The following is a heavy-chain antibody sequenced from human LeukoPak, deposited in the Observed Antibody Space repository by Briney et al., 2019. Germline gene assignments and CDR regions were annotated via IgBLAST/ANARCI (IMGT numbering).Heavy chain of an antibody. D-gene: IGHD2-15*01. V-gene: IGHV4-34*01. Sequence: SETLSLTCTVSGGSISSYYWSWIRQPPGKGLEWIGEINHSGGTNYNPSLKSRVTISLDTSKNQFSLRLSSVTAADTAVYYCARGRLAPGSGGGRSYYYGMDVWGQGTTVTVSS. CDR2: INHSGGT. CDR1: GGSISSYY. J-gene: IGHJ6*02. CDR3: ARGRLAPGSGGGRSYYYGMDV.